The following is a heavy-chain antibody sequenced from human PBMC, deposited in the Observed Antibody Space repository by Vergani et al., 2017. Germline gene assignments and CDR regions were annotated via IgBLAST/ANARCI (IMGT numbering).Heavy chain of an antibody. CDR2: IRYDGTKR. CDR1: GFTFRIYG. J-gene: IGHJ4*02. V-gene: IGHV3-30*02. D-gene: IGHD1-26*01. CDR3: ARDGGYGWEQEIDY. Sequence: QVQLVESGGGVVQPGGSLRLSCIASGFTFRIYGMHWVRQAPGKGLEWVAFIRYDGTKRFYGDSVKGRFTISRDNSQTTVFLQMNSLRAEDTAVYYCARDGGYGWEQEIDYWGQGTLVTVSS.